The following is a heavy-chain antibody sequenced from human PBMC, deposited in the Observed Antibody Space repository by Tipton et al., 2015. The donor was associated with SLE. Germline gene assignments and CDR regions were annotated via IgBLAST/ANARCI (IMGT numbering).Heavy chain of an antibody. Sequence: TLSLTCTVSGGSISSSSYYWGWIRQPPGKGLEWIGYIYYSGSTYYNPSLKSRVTISVDTSKNQFSLSLSSLTAADTAVYYCARAAGYYSSFFQHWGQGTLVTVS. CDR2: IYYSGST. J-gene: IGHJ1*01. CDR3: ARAAGYYSSFFQH. V-gene: IGHV4-30-4*08. CDR1: GGSISSSSYY. D-gene: IGHD3-9*01.